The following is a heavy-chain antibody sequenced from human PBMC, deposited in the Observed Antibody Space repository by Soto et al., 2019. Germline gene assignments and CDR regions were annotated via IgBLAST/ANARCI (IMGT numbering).Heavy chain of an antibody. CDR3: ARVHGDYGRYFDY. CDR2: IYHSGNT. CDR1: GGSISSSVYS. Sequence: QLQLQESGSGLVKPSQTLSLTCAVSGGSISSSVYSWSWIRQPLGKGLEWVGYIYHSGNTYYNPSLNSRVNISADRSKNQFSLKLCSVTAADTAVYFCARVHGDYGRYFDYWGQGTLVTVSS. D-gene: IGHD4-17*01. J-gene: IGHJ4*02. V-gene: IGHV4-30-2*01.